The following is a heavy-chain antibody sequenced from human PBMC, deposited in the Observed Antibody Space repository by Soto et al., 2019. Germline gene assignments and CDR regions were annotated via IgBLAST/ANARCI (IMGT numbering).Heavy chain of an antibody. J-gene: IGHJ3*02. V-gene: IGHV3-21*01. CDR3: AREAYYDYIWGSYRQDAFDI. CDR1: GFTFSSYS. CDR2: ISSSSSYI. D-gene: IGHD3-16*02. Sequence: ESGGGLVKPGGSLRLSCAASGFTFSSYSMNWVRQAPGKGLEWVSSISSSSSYIYYADSVKGRFTISRDNAKNSLYLQMNSLRAEDTAVYYCAREAYYDYIWGSYRQDAFDIWGQGTMVTVSS.